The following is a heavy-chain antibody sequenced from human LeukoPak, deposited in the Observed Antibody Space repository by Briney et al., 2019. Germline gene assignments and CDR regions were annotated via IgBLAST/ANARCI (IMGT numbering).Heavy chain of an antibody. V-gene: IGHV3-23*01. CDR1: GFTFNNYG. J-gene: IGHJ4*02. CDR2: ISGSGGNT. CDR3: AKEYDSRGYYFDY. Sequence: GGSLRLSCAASGFTFNNYGMSWVRQAPGKGLEWVSAISGSGGNTYNADSVKGRFTISRDNSKNTLSLQMNSLRAEDTAVYYCAKEYDSRGYYFDYWGQGTLVNVSS. D-gene: IGHD3-22*01.